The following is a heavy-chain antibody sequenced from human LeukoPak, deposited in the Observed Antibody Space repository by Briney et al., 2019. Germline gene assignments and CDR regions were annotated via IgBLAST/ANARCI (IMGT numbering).Heavy chain of an antibody. CDR3: ARGYDILTGYYRYYYYGMDV. Sequence: SETLSLTCAVYGGSFSGYYWSWIRQPPGKGLEWIGEINHSGSTNYNPSLKSRVTISVDTSKNQFSLKPSSVTAADTAVYYCARGYDILTGYYRYYYYGMDVWGQGTTVTVSS. J-gene: IGHJ6*02. CDR2: INHSGST. CDR1: GGSFSGYY. D-gene: IGHD3-9*01. V-gene: IGHV4-34*01.